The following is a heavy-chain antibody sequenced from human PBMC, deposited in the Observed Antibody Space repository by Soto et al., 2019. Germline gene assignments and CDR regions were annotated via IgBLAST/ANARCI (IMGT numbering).Heavy chain of an antibody. V-gene: IGHV3-23*01. Sequence: GGSLRLSCAASGFMFSTTDMSWVRQAPGKGLEWLTTIEGSGEITYYADSVKGRFTISRDNSKSTVYLQMDSLTADDTAVYFSVTNSGWFNTWGQGTPVTVSS. D-gene: IGHD3-10*01. CDR2: IEGSGEIT. CDR1: GFMFSTTD. CDR3: VTNSGWFNT. J-gene: IGHJ5*02.